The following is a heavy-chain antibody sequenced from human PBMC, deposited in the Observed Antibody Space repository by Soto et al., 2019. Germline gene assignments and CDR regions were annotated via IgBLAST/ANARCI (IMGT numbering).Heavy chain of an antibody. CDR2: INHSGST. V-gene: IGHV4-34*01. Sequence: QVQLQQWGAGLLKPSETLSLTCAVYGGSFSGYYWSWIRQPPGKGLEWIGEINHSGSTNYNPSLKSRVTISVDTSKNQFSLKLSSVTAADTAVYYCARGRRGQQLVLGGYYFDYWGQGTLVTVSS. J-gene: IGHJ4*02. CDR1: GGSFSGYY. D-gene: IGHD6-6*01. CDR3: ARGRRGQQLVLGGYYFDY.